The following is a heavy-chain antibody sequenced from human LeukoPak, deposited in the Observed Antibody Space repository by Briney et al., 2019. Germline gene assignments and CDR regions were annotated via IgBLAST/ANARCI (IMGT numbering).Heavy chain of an antibody. V-gene: IGHV1-2*02. CDR3: ARDRTTVTTGYYGMDV. D-gene: IGHD4-17*01. CDR2: INPNTGVT. CDR1: GYTFTGYY. J-gene: IGHJ6*02. Sequence: ASVKVSCKASGYTFTGYYMHWVRQAPGQGLEWMGWINPNTGVTNYAQKFQGRVTLTRDTSIITAYMELTRMRSDDTAMYYCARDRTTVTTGYYGMDVWGQGTTLTVSS.